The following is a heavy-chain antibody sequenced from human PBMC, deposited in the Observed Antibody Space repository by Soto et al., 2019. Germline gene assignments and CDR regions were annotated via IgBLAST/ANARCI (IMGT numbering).Heavy chain of an antibody. J-gene: IGHJ4*02. V-gene: IGHV1-8*01. CDR3: ASPASGSYYRGFGY. D-gene: IGHD1-26*01. CDR1: GYTFTSYD. CDR2: MNPNRGNT. Sequence: QVQLVQSGAEVKKPGASVKVSCKASGYTFTSYDFNWVRQATGQGLEWMGWMNPNRGNTGYAQKFQGRVTXTRTTSIGTAYRELSSLRSEERAVCYCASPASGSYYRGFGYWGQGALVTVSS.